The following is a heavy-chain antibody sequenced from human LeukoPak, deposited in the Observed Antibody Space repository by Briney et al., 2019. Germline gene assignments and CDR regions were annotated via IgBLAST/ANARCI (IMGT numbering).Heavy chain of an antibody. CDR2: IKQDGSEK. CDR1: GFTFSSYW. J-gene: IGHJ4*02. V-gene: IGHV3-7*01. Sequence: PGGSLRLSCAASGFTFSSYWMSWVRQAPGKGLEWVANIKQDGSEKYYVDSVKGRFTISRDNAKNSLYLQMNSLRAEDTAVYYCARGVVVTRRGPRYYFDYWGQGTLVTVSS. D-gene: IGHD4-23*01. CDR3: ARGVVVTRRGPRYYFDY.